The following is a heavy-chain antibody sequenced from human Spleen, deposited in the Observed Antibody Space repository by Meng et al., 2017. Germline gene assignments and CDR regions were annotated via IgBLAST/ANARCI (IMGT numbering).Heavy chain of an antibody. D-gene: IGHD3-16*01. Sequence: QVQRQQRGAGLLQLAETLSLTCAGDGVSFNGYYWSWIRQHPGKGLEWIGYIYYSGSTYYNPSLKSLVTISADTSKNQFSLKLSSVTAADTAVYYCARRNDLGNWFDPWGQGTLVTVSS. J-gene: IGHJ5*02. CDR2: IYYSGST. V-gene: IGHV4-34*01. CDR3: ARRNDLGNWFDP. CDR1: GVSFNGYY.